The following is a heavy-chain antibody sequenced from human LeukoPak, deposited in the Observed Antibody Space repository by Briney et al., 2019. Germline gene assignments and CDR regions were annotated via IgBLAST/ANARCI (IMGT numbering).Heavy chain of an antibody. CDR1: GYTFSNYA. V-gene: IGHV3-23*01. CDR3: AKEVVVVIESYFDS. J-gene: IGHJ4*02. Sequence: GGSLRLSCAASGYTFSNYAMTWVRQAPGKGLEWVSSITGSGQTAYYADSVKGRFTASRDNSKNTLFLQMSSLRAEDTAIYYCAKEVVVVIESYFDSWGQGTLVTVSS. CDR2: ITGSGQTA. D-gene: IGHD3-22*01.